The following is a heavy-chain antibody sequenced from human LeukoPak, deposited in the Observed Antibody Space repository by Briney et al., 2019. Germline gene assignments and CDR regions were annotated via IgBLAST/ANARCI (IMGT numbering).Heavy chain of an antibody. CDR1: GFTLSSYW. D-gene: IGHD4-17*01. V-gene: IGHV3-7*01. CDR3: TRDLTRDYGDYGDY. CDR2: IKQEGSEK. J-gene: IGHJ4*02. Sequence: PGGSLRLSCAASGFTLSSYWASWVRQAPGKGLEWVANIKQEGSEKYCVASVKGRFTITRDNATNSLYLQMNSLRAEDTAVYYSTRDLTRDYGDYGDYWGQGTLVTVSS.